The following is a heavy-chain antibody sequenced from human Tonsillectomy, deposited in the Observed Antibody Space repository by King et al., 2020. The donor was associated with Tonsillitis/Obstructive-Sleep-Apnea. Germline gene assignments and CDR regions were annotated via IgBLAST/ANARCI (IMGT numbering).Heavy chain of an antibody. CDR3: ARVKTPDIVVVPAAPLYYYYMDV. J-gene: IGHJ6*03. D-gene: IGHD2-2*01. CDR1: GYTFTSYG. Sequence: QLVQSGSEVKKPGASVKVSCKASGYTFTSYGISWVRQAPGQGLEWMGWISVYNGNTKYAQKFQGGVTMTTDTSTSTAYMELRSLRSDDTAVYYCARVKTPDIVVVPAAPLYYYYMDVWGKGTTVTVSS. CDR2: ISVYNGNT. V-gene: IGHV1-18*01.